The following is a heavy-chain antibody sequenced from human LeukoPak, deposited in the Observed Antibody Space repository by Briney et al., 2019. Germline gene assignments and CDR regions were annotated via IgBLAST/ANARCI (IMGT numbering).Heavy chain of an antibody. CDR1: GFTFSSYG. J-gene: IGHJ3*02. CDR3: AKDLPYYDILTGYREFGAFDI. D-gene: IGHD3-9*01. V-gene: IGHV3-30*18. CDR2: ISYDGSNT. Sequence: PGRSLRLSCAASGFTFSSYGMHWVRQAPGKGLEWVAVISYDGSNTYYADSVKGRFTISRDNSKNTLYLQMNSLRAEDTAVYYCAKDLPYYDILTGYREFGAFDIWGQGTMVTVSS.